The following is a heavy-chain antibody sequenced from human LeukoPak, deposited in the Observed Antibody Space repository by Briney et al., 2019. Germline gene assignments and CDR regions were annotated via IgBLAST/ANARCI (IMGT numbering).Heavy chain of an antibody. D-gene: IGHD6-13*01. CDR1: GYTFTGYY. CDR2: INPNSGGK. CDR3: ASSYAAAGYYFDY. V-gene: IGHV1-2*02. Sequence: ASVKVSCKASGYTFTGYYMHWVRQAPGQGLEWMGWINPNSGGKNYAQKFQGRVTMTRDTSISTAYMELSRLRSDDTAVYYCASSYAAAGYYFDYWGQGTLVTVSS. J-gene: IGHJ4*02.